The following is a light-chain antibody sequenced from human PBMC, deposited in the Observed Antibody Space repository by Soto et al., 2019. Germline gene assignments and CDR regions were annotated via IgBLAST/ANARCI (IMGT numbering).Light chain of an antibody. Sequence: EIVLTQSPGTLSLSPEERATLSCRASQSVSSSYLAWYQQKPGQAPRLLIYDASSRATGIPDRFSGSGSGTDFTLTISRLEPEDFAVFYRQQSGSSPLTFGGGTKVEIK. J-gene: IGKJ4*01. V-gene: IGKV3-20*01. CDR2: DAS. CDR3: QQSGSSPLT. CDR1: QSVSSSY.